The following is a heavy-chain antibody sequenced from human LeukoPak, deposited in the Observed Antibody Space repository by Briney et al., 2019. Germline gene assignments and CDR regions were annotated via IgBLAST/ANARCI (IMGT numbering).Heavy chain of an antibody. Sequence: GGSLRLSCAVSEFSVSSNYMNWVRQAPGKGLEWVSVIYSGGATYYADSVRGRLTISRDNSKNMVSLQMTSLGAEDTAVYYCARGRFSGPDDYWGQGTLVTVSS. CDR3: ARGRFSGPDDY. CDR1: EFSVSSNY. V-gene: IGHV3-53*01. D-gene: IGHD6-19*01. J-gene: IGHJ4*02. CDR2: IYSGGAT.